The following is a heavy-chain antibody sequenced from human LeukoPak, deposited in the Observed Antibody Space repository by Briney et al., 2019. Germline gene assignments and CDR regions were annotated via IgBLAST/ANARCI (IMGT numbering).Heavy chain of an antibody. V-gene: IGHV1-2*02. D-gene: IGHD5-18*01. CDR2: INPNSGGT. Sequence: ASVKVSCKASGYIFTSYFMHWVRQAPGQGLEWMGWINPNSGGTNYAQKFQGRVTMTRDTSISTAYMELSRPRSDDTAVYYCARDLAMVTFVDDYWGQGTLVTVSS. CDR1: GYIFTSYF. CDR3: ARDLAMVTFVDDY. J-gene: IGHJ4*02.